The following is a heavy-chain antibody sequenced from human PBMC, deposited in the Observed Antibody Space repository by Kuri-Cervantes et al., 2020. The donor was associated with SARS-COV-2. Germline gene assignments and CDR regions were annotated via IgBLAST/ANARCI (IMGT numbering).Heavy chain of an antibody. Sequence: LSLTCAASGFTFSDYYMSWIRQAPGKGLEWVSYISSSSSYTNYADSVKGRFTISRDNAKNSLYLQMNSLRAEDTAVYYCAADSYYYDSSGYPMVGVAFDIWGQGTMVTVSS. D-gene: IGHD3-22*01. CDR2: ISSSSSYT. CDR1: GFTFSDYY. V-gene: IGHV3-11*06. J-gene: IGHJ3*02. CDR3: AADSYYYDSSGYPMVGVAFDI.